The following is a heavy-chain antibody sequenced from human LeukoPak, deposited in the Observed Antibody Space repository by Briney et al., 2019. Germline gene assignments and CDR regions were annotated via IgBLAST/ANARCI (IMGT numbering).Heavy chain of an antibody. CDR1: GFTFNNFG. Sequence: GGSLRLSCEASGFTFNNFGMHWVRQAPGKGLEWVAFIRYDGSNKYYADSVKGRFTISRDNSKNTLYLQMNSLRAEDTAVYYCAKDWMSSSWYGYYFDYWGQGTLVTVSS. J-gene: IGHJ4*02. CDR2: IRYDGSNK. D-gene: IGHD6-13*01. CDR3: AKDWMSSSWYGYYFDY. V-gene: IGHV3-30*02.